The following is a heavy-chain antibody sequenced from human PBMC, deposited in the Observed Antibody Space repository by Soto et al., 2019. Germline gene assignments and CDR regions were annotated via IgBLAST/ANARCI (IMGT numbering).Heavy chain of an antibody. Sequence: GSLRLSCAASGFTFSIYSMNWFRQAPGKGLEWVSSISSSSSYIYYADSVKGRFTISRDNAKNSLYLQMNSLRAEDTAVYYCARDASEKDIVVVPAATYFDYWGQGTLVTVSS. J-gene: IGHJ4*02. V-gene: IGHV3-21*01. CDR1: GFTFSIYS. CDR3: ARDASEKDIVVVPAATYFDY. D-gene: IGHD2-2*01. CDR2: ISSSSSYI.